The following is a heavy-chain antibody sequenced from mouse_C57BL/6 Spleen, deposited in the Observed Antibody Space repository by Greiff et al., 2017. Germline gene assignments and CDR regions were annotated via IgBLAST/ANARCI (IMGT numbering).Heavy chain of an antibody. CDR2: IDPSDSYT. J-gene: IGHJ1*03. V-gene: IGHV1-50*01. Sequence: QVQLQQPGAELVKPGASVKLSCKASGYTFTSYWMQWVKQRPGQGLEWIGEIDPSDSYTNYNQKFKGKATLTVDTSSGTAYMQLSSLTSEDSAVYYCARRYYGSNWYFDVWGTGTTVTVSS. D-gene: IGHD1-1*01. CDR1: GYTFTSYW. CDR3: ARRYYGSNWYFDV.